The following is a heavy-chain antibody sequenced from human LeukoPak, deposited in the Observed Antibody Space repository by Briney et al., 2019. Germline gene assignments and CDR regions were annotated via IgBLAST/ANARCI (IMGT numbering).Heavy chain of an antibody. Sequence: GGSLRLSCAASGFTFSSYAMHWVRQAPGKELEWVAVISYDGSNKYYADSVKGRFTISRDNSKNTLYLQMNSLRAEDTAVYYCEVMCSSTSCYSWDYWGQGTLVTVSS. J-gene: IGHJ4*02. CDR3: EVMCSSTSCYSWDY. D-gene: IGHD2-2*02. CDR2: ISYDGSNK. V-gene: IGHV3-30*01. CDR1: GFTFSSYA.